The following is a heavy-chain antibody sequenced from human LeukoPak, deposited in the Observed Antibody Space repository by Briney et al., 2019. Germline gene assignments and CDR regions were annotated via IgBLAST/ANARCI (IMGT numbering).Heavy chain of an antibody. V-gene: IGHV4-30-4*08. CDR1: GGSISSGDYY. Sequence: SETLSLTCTVSGGSISSGDYYWSWLRQPPGKGLEWIGYIYYSGSTYYNPSLKSRFTISVDTSKNQFSLKLSSVTAADTAVYYCARAGPGAAGGVGFDSWGQGTLVTVSS. CDR2: IYYSGST. J-gene: IGHJ4*02. D-gene: IGHD6-13*01. CDR3: ARAGPGAAGGVGFDS.